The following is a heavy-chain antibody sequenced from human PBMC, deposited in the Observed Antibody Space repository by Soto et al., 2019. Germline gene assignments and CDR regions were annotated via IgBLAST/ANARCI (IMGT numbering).Heavy chain of an antibody. CDR3: SRQASDFWSGKPQYYMDV. V-gene: IGHV3-73*01. D-gene: IGHD3-3*01. CDR2: IRSKGNNYAT. Sequence: EVQLVESGGGLVQPGGSLELSCAASGFTFSGSAMHWVRQASGKGLEWVGRIRSKGNNYATAYGASLKGRFTISRDDSKNTADLQMNSLNTEDTAVYYCSRQASDFWSGKPQYYMDVWGKGTTVTVSS. CDR1: GFTFSGSA. J-gene: IGHJ6*03.